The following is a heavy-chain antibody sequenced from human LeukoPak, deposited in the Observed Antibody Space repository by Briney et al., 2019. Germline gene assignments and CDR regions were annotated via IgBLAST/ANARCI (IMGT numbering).Heavy chain of an antibody. CDR1: GGSITSSSYQ. Sequence: PSETLSLTCTVSGGSITSSSYQWGWLRQPPGKGLEWIVNIYYTGSTYYNPSLKSRVTVSLDTSKNYFSLNLSSVTAADTPIYYCASALYGDFGYWGQGTLVTVSS. J-gene: IGHJ4*02. D-gene: IGHD4-17*01. CDR2: IYYTGST. CDR3: ASALYGDFGY. V-gene: IGHV4-39*02.